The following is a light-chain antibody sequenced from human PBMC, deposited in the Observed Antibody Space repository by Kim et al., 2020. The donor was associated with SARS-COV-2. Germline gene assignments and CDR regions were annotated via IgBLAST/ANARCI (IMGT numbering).Light chain of an antibody. V-gene: IGLV7-46*01. J-gene: IGLJ3*02. CDR2: DTG. Sequence: PGETFTLTCASSTGAVTPTHYPYWFQKKPGEVPRTLIFDTGSRHSWTPARFSGSLSGDKAVLTLAGAQPEDEGDYYCLLSFSGIRVFGGGTQLTVL. CDR3: LLSFSGIRV. CDR1: TGAVTPTHY.